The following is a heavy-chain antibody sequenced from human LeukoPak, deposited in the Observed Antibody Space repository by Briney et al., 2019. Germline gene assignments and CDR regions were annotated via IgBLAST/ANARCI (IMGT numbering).Heavy chain of an antibody. CDR3: AKPYYYGSRSYMDY. D-gene: IGHD3-10*01. J-gene: IGHJ4*02. CDR1: GFTFSSYG. Sequence: QPGGSLRLSCAASGFTFSSYGMHWVRQAPGKGLEWVTVISYDGSNTYYADSVNGRFTISRDNSKNMLYLQINSLRAEDTAVYYCAKPYYYGSRSYMDYWGQGTLVSVSS. V-gene: IGHV3-30*18. CDR2: ISYDGSNT.